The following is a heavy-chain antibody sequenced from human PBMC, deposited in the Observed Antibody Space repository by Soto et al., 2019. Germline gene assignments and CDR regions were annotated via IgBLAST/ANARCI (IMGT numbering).Heavy chain of an antibody. V-gene: IGHV1-3*01. J-gene: IGHJ4*02. CDR3: ARDVSPYWCCGSCPFGY. Sequence: QVQLVQSGAEVKKPGASVKVSCKASGYTFTSYAMYWVRQAPGQRLEWMGWINAGNGNTKYSQKFQGRLTITRDTSAMTAYMELSSLRSEDTALYYCARDVSPYWCCGSCPFGYCGQGTLVTVSS. CDR2: INAGNGNT. D-gene: IGHD2-15*01. CDR1: GYTFTSYA.